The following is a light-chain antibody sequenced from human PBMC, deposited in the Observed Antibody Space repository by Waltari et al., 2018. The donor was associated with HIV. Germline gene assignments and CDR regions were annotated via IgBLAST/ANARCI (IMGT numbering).Light chain of an antibody. J-gene: IGKJ1*01. CDR1: QSVSSTY. Sequence: EMVLTQPPGTLSLPPGERATLSCRASQSVSSTYSAWYQQKPGQAPRLLIYSASSRATGIPDRFSGSGSGTDFTLTISRLEPEDFAVYYCQQYGSSWTFGQGTKVESK. CDR2: SAS. CDR3: QQYGSSWT. V-gene: IGKV3-20*01.